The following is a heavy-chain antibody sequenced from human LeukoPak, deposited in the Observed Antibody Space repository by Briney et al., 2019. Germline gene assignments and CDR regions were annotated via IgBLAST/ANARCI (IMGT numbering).Heavy chain of an antibody. J-gene: IGHJ4*02. CDR3: ARGGYDYGDYRYTVNFDY. Sequence: PSETLSLTCTVSGGSISSGDYYWSWIRQPPGKGLEWIGYIYYSGSTYYNPSLKSRVTISVDTSKNQFSLKLSSVTAADTAVYYCARGGYDYGDYRYTVNFDYWGQGTLVTVPS. CDR2: IYYSGST. CDR1: GGSISSGDYY. V-gene: IGHV4-30-4*01. D-gene: IGHD4-17*01.